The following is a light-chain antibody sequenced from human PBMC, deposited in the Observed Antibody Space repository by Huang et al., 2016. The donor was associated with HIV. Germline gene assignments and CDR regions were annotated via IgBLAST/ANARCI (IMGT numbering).Light chain of an antibody. CDR1: QSITNF. J-gene: IGKJ3*01. CDR2: DAS. CDR3: QESYSPLRVT. Sequence: DIHMTQSPSSLSASVGDRVTITCRASQSITNFLNWYQQKSGQAPKRLIYDASTLQSGVPSRFSGGGSWTDFTLTINSLQPEDTAIYYCQESYSPLRVTFGPGTKVDI. V-gene: IGKV1-39*01.